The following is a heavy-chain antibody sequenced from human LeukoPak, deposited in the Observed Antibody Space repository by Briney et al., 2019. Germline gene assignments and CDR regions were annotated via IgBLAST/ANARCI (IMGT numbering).Heavy chain of an antibody. CDR2: IYYSGST. Sequence: SETLSLTCTVSGGSISSHYWSWIRQPPGKGLEWIGYIYYSGSTNYNPSLKSRVTISVDTSKNQFSLKLSSVTAADTAVYYCAASGGSYFDYWGQGTLVTVSS. V-gene: IGHV4-59*11. J-gene: IGHJ4*02. D-gene: IGHD1-26*01. CDR1: GGSISSHY. CDR3: AASGGSYFDY.